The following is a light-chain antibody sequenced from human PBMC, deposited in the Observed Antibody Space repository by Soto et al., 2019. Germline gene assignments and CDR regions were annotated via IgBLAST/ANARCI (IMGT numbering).Light chain of an antibody. CDR1: SSDVGGYNY. CDR3: SSYTSSSPWV. J-gene: IGLJ2*01. V-gene: IGLV2-14*01. Sequence: QSVLTQPASVSASPGQSITISCTGTSSDVGGYNYVSWYQQHPGKAPKLMIYDVSNRPSGVSNRFSGSKSGNTASLTISGLQAEDEADYYCSSYTSSSPWVFGGGTKVTVL. CDR2: DVS.